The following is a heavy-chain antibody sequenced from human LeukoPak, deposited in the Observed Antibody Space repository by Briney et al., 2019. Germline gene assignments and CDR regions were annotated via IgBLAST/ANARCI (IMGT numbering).Heavy chain of an antibody. CDR2: FYSRGTT. Sequence: PSGTLSLTCSVSGGSTSVYNRSSIRERAGKGVEWIGRFYSRGTTYYDPPLRSRVSLSGDESKNQLYLKMYSVTAADAAVYYCVGGEGLTGYPDYWGQGTLVTVSS. D-gene: IGHD3-9*01. CDR3: VGGEGLTGYPDY. V-gene: IGHV4-4*07. CDR1: GGSTSVYN. J-gene: IGHJ4*02.